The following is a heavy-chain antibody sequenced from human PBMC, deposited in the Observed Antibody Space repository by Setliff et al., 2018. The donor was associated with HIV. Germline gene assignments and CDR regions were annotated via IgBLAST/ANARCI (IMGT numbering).Heavy chain of an antibody. CDR2: ISSSGSTI. CDR3: ARGVVGATERYYFDY. CDR1: GFTFSSYA. D-gene: IGHD1-26*01. Sequence: LRLSCAASGFTFSSYAMAWIRQAPGKGLEWVSYISSSGSTIYYADSVKGRFTISRDNAKNSLYLQMNSLRAEDTAVYYCARGVVGATERYYFDYWGQGTLVTVSS. J-gene: IGHJ4*02. V-gene: IGHV3-11*01.